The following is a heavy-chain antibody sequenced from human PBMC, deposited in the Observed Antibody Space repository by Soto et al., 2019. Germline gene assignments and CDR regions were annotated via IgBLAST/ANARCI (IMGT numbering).Heavy chain of an antibody. CDR2: INHSGST. CDR3: ARGRGYCSSTSCYATSHYYYYYYMDV. V-gene: IGHV4-34*01. CDR1: GGSFSGYY. Sequence: GSLSLTCAVYGGSFSGYYWSWIRQPPGKGLEWIGEINHSGSTNYNPSLKSRVTISVDTSKNQFSLKLSSVTAADTAVYYCARGRGYCSSTSCYATSHYYYYYYMDVWGKGTTVTVSS. J-gene: IGHJ6*03. D-gene: IGHD2-2*01.